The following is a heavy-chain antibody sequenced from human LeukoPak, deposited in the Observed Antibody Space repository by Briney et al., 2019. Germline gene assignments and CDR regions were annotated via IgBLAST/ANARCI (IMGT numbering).Heavy chain of an antibody. V-gene: IGHV1-46*01. D-gene: IGHD3-10*01. CDR1: GCTFTSYY. Sequence: GASVKVYCKASGCTFTSYYMHWVRQAPGQGPEWMGIINPSGGSTSYAQKFQGRVTMTRDTSTSTVYMELSSLRSEDTAVYYCARSATMVRGVLKHWGQGTLVTVSS. CDR2: INPSGGST. J-gene: IGHJ1*01. CDR3: ARSATMVRGVLKH.